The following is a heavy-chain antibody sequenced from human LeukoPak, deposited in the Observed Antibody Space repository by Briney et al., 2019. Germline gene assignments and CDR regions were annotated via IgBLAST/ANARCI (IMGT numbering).Heavy chain of an antibody. CDR1: GYTLTELS. V-gene: IGHV1-24*01. Sequence: ASVKVSCKVSGYTLTELSMHWVRQAPGKGLEWMGGFDPEGGETIYAQRFQGRVTMTEDTSTDTAYMELSSLRSEDTAVYYCATVKYYDSSGYYFPRVWFDPWGQGTLVTVSS. CDR2: FDPEGGET. J-gene: IGHJ5*02. D-gene: IGHD3-22*01. CDR3: ATVKYYDSSGYYFPRVWFDP.